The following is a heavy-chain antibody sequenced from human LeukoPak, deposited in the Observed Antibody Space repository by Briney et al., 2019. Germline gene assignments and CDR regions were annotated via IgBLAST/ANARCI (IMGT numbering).Heavy chain of an antibody. CDR2: ISYDGSNK. CDR3: ARAPSGSYYYDSSGYYGLDY. Sequence: PGRSLRLSCAASGFTFNSYAMHWVRQAPGKGLEWVAVISYDGSNKYYADSVKGRFTISRDNSKNTLYLQMNSLRAEDTAVYYCARAPSGSYYYDSSGYYGLDYWGQGTLVTVSS. J-gene: IGHJ4*02. D-gene: IGHD3-22*01. V-gene: IGHV3-30-3*01. CDR1: GFTFNSYA.